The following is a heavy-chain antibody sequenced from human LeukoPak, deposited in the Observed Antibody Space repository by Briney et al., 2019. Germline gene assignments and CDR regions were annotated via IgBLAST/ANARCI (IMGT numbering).Heavy chain of an antibody. J-gene: IGHJ3*02. D-gene: IGHD6-19*01. Sequence: ASVKVSCKASGYTFTSYYMHWVRQAPGQGLEWMGIINPSGGSTSYAQKFQGRVTMTRDMSTSTVYMELSSLRSEDTAVYYCARASGPDAFDIWGQGTMVTVSS. CDR1: GYTFTSYY. CDR3: ARASGPDAFDI. CDR2: INPSGGST. V-gene: IGHV1-46*01.